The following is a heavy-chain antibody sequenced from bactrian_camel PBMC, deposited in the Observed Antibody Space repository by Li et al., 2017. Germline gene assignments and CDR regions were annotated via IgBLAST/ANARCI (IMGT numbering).Heavy chain of an antibody. J-gene: IGHJ4*01. D-gene: IGHD5*01. Sequence: QVQLVESGGGLVQPGGSLRLSCAVSGHTSGDFCMDWFRQAPGKEREGVAAIYTDASITHYSDSVKGRFTISQDNAKNTVYLQMNDLKLEDTAMYYCAARPEGASGWVLDSENYSYWGQGTQVTVS. CDR1: GHTSGDFC. CDR2: IYTDASIT. CDR3: AARPEGASGWVLDSENYSY. V-gene: IGHV3S1*01.